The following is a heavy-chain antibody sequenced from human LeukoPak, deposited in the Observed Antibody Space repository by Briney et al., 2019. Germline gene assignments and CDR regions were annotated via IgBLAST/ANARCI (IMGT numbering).Heavy chain of an antibody. CDR1: GGTFSSYA. CDR3: ARASWEWLLGAFDT. CDR2: IIPIFGTA. D-gene: IGHD3-3*01. V-gene: IGHV1-69*05. Sequence: SVKVSCKASGGTFSSYAISWVRQAPGQGLEWMGGIIPIFGTANYAQKFQGRVTITTDESTSTAYMELSSLRSEDTAVYYCARASWEWLLGAFDTWGQGAMVTVSS. J-gene: IGHJ3*02.